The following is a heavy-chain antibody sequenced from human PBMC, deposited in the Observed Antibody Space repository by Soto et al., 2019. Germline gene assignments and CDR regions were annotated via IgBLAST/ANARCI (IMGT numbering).Heavy chain of an antibody. CDR1: GFTFSTYG. CDR3: ARDRLSYDSSSGFDY. CDR2: IWYDGNNK. V-gene: IGHV3-33*01. Sequence: GGSLRHSWAASGFTFSTYGLHWVRQAPGKGLEWVAVIWYDGNNKFYADSVRGRLTISRDNSKSTLYLQMNSLRAEDTAVYYCARDRLSYDSSSGFDYWGQGALVTVSS. J-gene: IGHJ4*02. D-gene: IGHD3-22*01.